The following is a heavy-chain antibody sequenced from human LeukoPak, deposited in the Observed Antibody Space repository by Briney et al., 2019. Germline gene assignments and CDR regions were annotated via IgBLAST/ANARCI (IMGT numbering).Heavy chain of an antibody. CDR3: AREVVDYDILTGYYWISDGMDV. D-gene: IGHD3-9*01. Sequence: GGSLRLSCAASGFTFSSYSMNWVRQAPGKGLEWVSSISSSSSYIYYADSVKGRFTISRDNAKNSLYLQMNSLRAEDTAVYYCAREVVDYDILTGYYWISDGMDVWGQGTTVTVSS. J-gene: IGHJ6*02. CDR2: ISSSSSYI. V-gene: IGHV3-21*01. CDR1: GFTFSSYS.